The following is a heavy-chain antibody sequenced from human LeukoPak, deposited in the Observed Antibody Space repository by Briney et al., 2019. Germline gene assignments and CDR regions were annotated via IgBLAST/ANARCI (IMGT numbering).Heavy chain of an antibody. CDR2: ISGSGGST. CDR3: AKDLALAVAASDY. V-gene: IGHV3-23*01. J-gene: IGHJ4*02. Sequence: GGSLRLSCAASGFTFSSYAMSWVRQAPGKGLEWVSAISGSGGSTYYADSVKGRFTISGDNSKNTLYLQMDSLRAEDTAVYYCAKDLALAVAASDYWGQGTLVTVSS. D-gene: IGHD6-19*01. CDR1: GFTFSSYA.